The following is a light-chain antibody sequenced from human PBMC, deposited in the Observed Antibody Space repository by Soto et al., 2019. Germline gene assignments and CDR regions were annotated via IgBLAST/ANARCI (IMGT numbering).Light chain of an antibody. CDR2: GAS. Sequence: EIVMTQSPGTLSLSPGERATISCRASQVIGSRYLAWYHQKSGQAPRLLIYGASSRATGIPERFSGSGSGTDFTLTISRLEPEDFGVYYCQQFGSAIPHTFGHWTKLEIK. V-gene: IGKV3-20*01. CDR3: QQFGSAIPHT. CDR1: QVIGSRY. J-gene: IGKJ2*01.